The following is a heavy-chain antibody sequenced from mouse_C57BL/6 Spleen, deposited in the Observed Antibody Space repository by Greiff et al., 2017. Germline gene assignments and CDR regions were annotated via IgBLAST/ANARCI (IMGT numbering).Heavy chain of an antibody. V-gene: IGHV1-59*01. Sequence: QVQLQQPGAELVRPGTSVKLSCKASGYTFTSYWMHWVKQRPGQGLEWIGVIDPSDSYTNYNQKFKGKATLTVDTSSSTAYMQLSSLTSEDSAVYYCARRDVSSWDWYFDVWGTGTTVTVSS. CDR1: GYTFTSYW. CDR2: IDPSDSYT. J-gene: IGHJ1*03. CDR3: ARRDVSSWDWYFDV. D-gene: IGHD1-1*01.